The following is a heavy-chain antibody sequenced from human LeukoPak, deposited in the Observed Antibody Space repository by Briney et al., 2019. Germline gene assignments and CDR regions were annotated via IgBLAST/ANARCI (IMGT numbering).Heavy chain of an antibody. CDR1: GESYSGYF. J-gene: IGHJ4*02. D-gene: IGHD5-12*01. CDR2: INHSGSTS. Sequence: SEALSLTCAVYGESYSGYFWNWIRQPPGKGLEWIGEINHSGSTSNHNPSLKSRVTMSVDTSKNQFSLKLSSVTAADTAVYYCARKSGYARDYWGQGNLVTVSS. V-gene: IGHV4-34*01. CDR3: ARKSGYARDY.